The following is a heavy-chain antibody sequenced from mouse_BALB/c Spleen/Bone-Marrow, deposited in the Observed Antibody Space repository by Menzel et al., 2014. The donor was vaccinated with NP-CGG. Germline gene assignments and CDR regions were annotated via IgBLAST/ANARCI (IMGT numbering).Heavy chain of an antibody. V-gene: IGHV1-7*01. Sequence: QVQLKESRAELAKPGASVKMSCKASGYTLTNYWMHWVKQRPGQGLEWIGYIDPNTYYTRYNQKFKDKATLTADKSSSTAYLQLSSLTSEDSAVYYCARYWDAYWGQGTLVTASA. D-gene: IGHD4-1*01. CDR2: IDPNTYYT. CDR1: GYTLTNYW. J-gene: IGHJ3*01. CDR3: ARYWDAY.